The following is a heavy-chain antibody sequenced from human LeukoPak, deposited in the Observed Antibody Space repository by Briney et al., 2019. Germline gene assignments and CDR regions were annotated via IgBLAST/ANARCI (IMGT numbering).Heavy chain of an antibody. V-gene: IGHV4-61*02. CDR2: IYTSGST. CDR1: GGSISSGSYY. CDR3: ARGEASSRTHYYYYMDV. D-gene: IGHD6-13*01. J-gene: IGHJ6*03. Sequence: SETLSLTCTVSGGSISSGSYYWSWIRQPAGKGLEWIGRIYTSGSTNYNPSLKSRVTISVDTSKNQFSLKLSSVAAADTAVYYCARGEASSRTHYYYYMDVWGKGTTVTISS.